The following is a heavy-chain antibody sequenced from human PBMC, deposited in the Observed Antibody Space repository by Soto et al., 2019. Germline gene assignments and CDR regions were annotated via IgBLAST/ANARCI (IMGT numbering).Heavy chain of an antibody. CDR3: ARAHYDILTDAKAPFDY. V-gene: IGHV4-59*01. CDR1: GGSISSYY. J-gene: IGHJ4*02. CDR2: IYYSGST. Sequence: SETLSLTCTVSGGSISSYYWSWIRQPPGKGLEWIGYIYYSGSTNYNPSLKIRVTISVDTSKNQFSLKLSSVTAADTAVYYCARAHYDILTDAKAPFDYWGQGTLVTVSS. D-gene: IGHD3-9*01.